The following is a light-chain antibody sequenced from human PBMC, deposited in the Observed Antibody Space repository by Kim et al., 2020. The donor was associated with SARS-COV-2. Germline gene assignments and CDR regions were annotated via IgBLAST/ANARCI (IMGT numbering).Light chain of an antibody. CDR3: QVWDSGSDHPGV. CDR2: YDS. J-gene: IGLJ2*01. V-gene: IGLV3-21*04. Sequence: SYELTQPPSVSVAPGKTARITCGGNNIGSKSVHWYQQKPGQAPVLVIYYDSDRPSGIPERFSGSNSGNTATLTISRVEAGDEADYYCQVWDSGSDHPGVF. CDR1: NIGSKS.